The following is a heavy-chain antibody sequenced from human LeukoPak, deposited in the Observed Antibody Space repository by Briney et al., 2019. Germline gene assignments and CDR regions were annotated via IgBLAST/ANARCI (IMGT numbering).Heavy chain of an antibody. Sequence: SQTLSLTCTVSGGSISSGDYYWSWIRQHPGKGLEWIGYIYYSGTTYYNPSLNSRVTISVDTSENQFSLKLSSVTAADTAVYNCARDLLGYGNFGYWGQGTLVTVSS. CDR3: ARDLLGYGNFGY. D-gene: IGHD5-12*01. V-gene: IGHV4-31*03. J-gene: IGHJ4*02. CDR2: IYYSGTT. CDR1: GGSISSGDYY.